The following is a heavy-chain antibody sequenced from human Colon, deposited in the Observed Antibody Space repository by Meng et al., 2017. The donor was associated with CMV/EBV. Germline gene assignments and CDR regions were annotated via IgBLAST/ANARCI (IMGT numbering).Heavy chain of an antibody. V-gene: IGHV4-39*01. D-gene: IGHD3-16*01. J-gene: IGHJ6*02. CDR1: GASITSSTYY. CDR3: ARSLSRYYFAMDV. CDR2: IYFSGTS. Sequence: GSLRLSCTVSGASITSSTYYWTWIRQPPGKGLEWIGSIYFSGTSFYKSPLTSQVTISIDTSKSQFSLKVNSVTAADTAVYYCARSLSRYYFAMDVWGQGTTVTVSS.